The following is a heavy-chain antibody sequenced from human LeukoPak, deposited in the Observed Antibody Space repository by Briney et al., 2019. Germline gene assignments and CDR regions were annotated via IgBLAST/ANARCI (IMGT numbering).Heavy chain of an antibody. CDR3: AKDSSTWDS. D-gene: IGHD6-13*01. CDR1: GVSISSYY. V-gene: IGHV4-59*01. Sequence: PSETLSLTCTVSGVSISSYYWSWIRQPPGKGLEWIGYIYYSGSTNYNPSLKSRVTISLDTSRNQFSLKLSSVTAADTAVYYCAKDSSTWDSWGQGTLVTV. CDR2: IYYSGST. J-gene: IGHJ4*02.